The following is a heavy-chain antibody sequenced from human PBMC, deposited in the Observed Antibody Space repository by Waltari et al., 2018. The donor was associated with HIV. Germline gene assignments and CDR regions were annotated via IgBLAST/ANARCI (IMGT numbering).Heavy chain of an antibody. V-gene: IGHV3-30*03. CDR2: LSYDGSDK. CDR1: GFTFSNHG. D-gene: IGHD3-10*01. Sequence: QVQLVESGGGVVQPGRSLRPSCEASGFTFSNHGIHWLRQAPGKGLEWVAVLSYDGSDKYYADSVRGRFTISRDNSKNTLYLQMNNLRAEDTAVYFCARRGVLTYYYTMDVWGQGTTVTVSS. J-gene: IGHJ6*02. CDR3: ARRGVLTYYYTMDV.